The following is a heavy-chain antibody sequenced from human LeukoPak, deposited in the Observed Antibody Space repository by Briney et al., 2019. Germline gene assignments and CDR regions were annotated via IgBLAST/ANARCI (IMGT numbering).Heavy chain of an antibody. CDR2: ISSSSSYI. J-gene: IGHJ4*02. Sequence: GGSLRLSCAASGFTFSSYSINWVRQAPGKGLEWVSSISSSSSYIYYADSVKGRFTISRDNAKNSLYLQMNSLRAEDTAVYYCAGGRGYCSSTSCLSYFDYWGQGTLVTVSS. V-gene: IGHV3-21*01. CDR1: GFTFSSYS. CDR3: AGGRGYCSSTSCLSYFDY. D-gene: IGHD2-2*01.